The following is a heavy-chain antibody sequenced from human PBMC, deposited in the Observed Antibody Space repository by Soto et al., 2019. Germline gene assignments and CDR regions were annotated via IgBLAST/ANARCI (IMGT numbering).Heavy chain of an antibody. CDR3: AKGRYDSSGYCAFDY. D-gene: IGHD3-22*01. J-gene: IGHJ4*02. CDR1: GFTFSSYA. V-gene: IGHV3-23*01. CDR2: ISGSGGST. Sequence: PGGSLRLSCAASGFTFSSYAMSWVRQAPGKGLEWVSAISGSGGSTYYADSVKGRFTISRDNSKNTLYLQMNSLRAEDTAVYYCAKGRYDSSGYCAFDYWGQGTLVTVSS.